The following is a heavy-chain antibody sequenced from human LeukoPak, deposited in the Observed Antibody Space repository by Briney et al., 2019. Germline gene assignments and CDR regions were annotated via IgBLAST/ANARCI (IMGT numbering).Heavy chain of an antibody. Sequence: PSETLSLTCTVSGGSISSSSYYWGWIRQPPGKGLEWIGSIYYSGSTYYNPSLKSRVTISVDTSKNQFSLKLSSVTAADTAVYYCARAYCSSTSCYTWDAFDIWGQGTMVTVSS. CDR1: GGSISSSSYY. CDR2: IYYSGST. CDR3: ARAYCSSTSCYTWDAFDI. V-gene: IGHV4-39*07. J-gene: IGHJ3*02. D-gene: IGHD2-2*02.